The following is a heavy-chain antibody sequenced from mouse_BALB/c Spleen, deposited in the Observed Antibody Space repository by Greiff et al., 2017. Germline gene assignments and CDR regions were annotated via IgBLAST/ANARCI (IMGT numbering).Heavy chain of an antibody. Sequence: EVQLQESGPELVKPGASVKISCKASGYSFTGYFMNWVKQSHGKSLEWIGRINPYNGDTFYNQKFKGKATLTVDKSSSTAHMELLSLTSEDSAVYYCGTDYGNYEGAMDYWGQGTSVTVSS. CDR2: INPYNGDT. J-gene: IGHJ4*01. V-gene: IGHV1-37*01. D-gene: IGHD2-1*01. CDR1: GYSFTGYF. CDR3: GTDYGNYEGAMDY.